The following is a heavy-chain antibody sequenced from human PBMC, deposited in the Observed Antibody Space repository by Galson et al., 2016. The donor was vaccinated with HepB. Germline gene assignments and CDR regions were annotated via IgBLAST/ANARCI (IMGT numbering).Heavy chain of an antibody. CDR3: ARDVPSSSWFDAFDV. Sequence: SLRLSCAASGFTFRNYAMHWVRQAPGKGLKWVAIISNDGSDEYHADSVKGRFTISRDNSKNTLYLQMKNLRAENTAVYYCARDVPSSSWFDAFDVSGQGTMVIVSS. CDR2: ISNDGSDE. J-gene: IGHJ3*01. CDR1: GFTFRNYA. V-gene: IGHV3-30-3*01. D-gene: IGHD6-13*01.